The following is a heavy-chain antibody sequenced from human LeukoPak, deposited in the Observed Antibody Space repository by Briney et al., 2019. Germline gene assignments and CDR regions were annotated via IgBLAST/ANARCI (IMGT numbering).Heavy chain of an antibody. V-gene: IGHV1-18*01. D-gene: IGHD3-9*01. CDR1: GYTFTSYG. CDR3: ARGEEYYDILTGYYTDYYYGMDV. J-gene: IGHJ6*02. Sequence: EASVKVSCKASGYTFTSYGISWVRQAPGQGLEWMGWISAYNGNTNYAQKLQGRVTMTTDTSTSIAYMELRSLRSDDTAVYYCARGEEYYDILTGYYTDYYYGMDVWGQGTTVTVSS. CDR2: ISAYNGNT.